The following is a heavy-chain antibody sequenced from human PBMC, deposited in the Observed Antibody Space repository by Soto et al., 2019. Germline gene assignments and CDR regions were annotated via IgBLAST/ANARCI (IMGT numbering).Heavy chain of an antibody. CDR1: GFIFSTYG. J-gene: IGHJ4*02. CDR2: MANDGSYQ. D-gene: IGHD6-13*01. V-gene: IGHV3-30*03. Sequence: QVQLVESGGGVVQPGGSLRLSCATSGFIFSTYGMPWVRQSPGEGLEWVAVMANDGSYQYYADSVKGRFTISRDNSKNTLYLQMDSLSREDTAVYYCARSIGGSSCSPPDYWGQGTVVTVSS. CDR3: ARSIGGSSCSPPDY.